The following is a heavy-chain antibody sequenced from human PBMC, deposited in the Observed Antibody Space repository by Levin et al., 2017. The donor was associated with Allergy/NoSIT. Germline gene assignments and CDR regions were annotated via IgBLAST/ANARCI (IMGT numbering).Heavy chain of an antibody. CDR1: GYNFTTFW. V-gene: IGHV5-51*01. J-gene: IGHJ3*02. CDR2: IYPGDSDT. CDR3: ARPTRTHLNEPFYM. Sequence: PGESLKISCKASGYNFTTFWIGWVRHMPGKGLEWMAIIYPGDSDTRYSPSFRGRVTISVDKSIDTTYLQWTNLNVSDSAMYFCARPTRTHLNEPFYMWGQGTVVTVSA.